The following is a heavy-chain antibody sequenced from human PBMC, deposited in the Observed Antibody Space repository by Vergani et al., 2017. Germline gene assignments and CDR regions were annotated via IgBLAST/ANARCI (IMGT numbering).Heavy chain of an antibody. J-gene: IGHJ4*02. D-gene: IGHD3-3*01. CDR1: GGSISSSSYY. V-gene: IGHV4-39*01. CDR2: IYYSGST. Sequence: QLQLQESGPGLVKPSETLSLTCTVSGGSISSSSYYWGWIRQPPGKGLEWIGSIYYSGSTYYNPSLKSRVTISVDTSTNQFSLKLSSVTAADTAVYDCARHVYDLWSGYPLTPFDYWGQGTLVTVSS. CDR3: ARHVYDLWSGYPLTPFDY.